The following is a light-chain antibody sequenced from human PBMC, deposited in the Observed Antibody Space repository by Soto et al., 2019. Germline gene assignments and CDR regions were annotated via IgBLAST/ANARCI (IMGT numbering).Light chain of an antibody. CDR3: CSYTTSSTVL. Sequence: QSVLTQPASVSGSPGQSITISCTGTSSDVGGYNYVSWYQQHPGKAPKLMIYDVSNRPSGVSNRFSGSKSGNTASLTIAGLQAEDEADYYCCSYTTSSTVLFGGGTKLTVL. CDR2: DVS. CDR1: SSDVGGYNY. V-gene: IGLV2-14*03. J-gene: IGLJ2*01.